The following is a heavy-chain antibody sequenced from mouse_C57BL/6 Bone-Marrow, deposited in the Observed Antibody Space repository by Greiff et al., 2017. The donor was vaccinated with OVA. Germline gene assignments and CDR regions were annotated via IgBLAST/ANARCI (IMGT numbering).Heavy chain of an antibody. Sequence: EVQRVESGGDLVKPGGSLKLSCAASGFTFSSYGMSWVRQTPDKRLEWVATISSGGSYTYYPDSVKGRFIIYRDNAKNTLYLQMSSLKSEDTAMYYCARLYYYGRYAMDYWGQGTSVTVSS. J-gene: IGHJ4*01. D-gene: IGHD1-1*01. CDR2: ISSGGSYT. V-gene: IGHV5-6*01. CDR3: ARLYYYGRYAMDY. CDR1: GFTFSSYG.